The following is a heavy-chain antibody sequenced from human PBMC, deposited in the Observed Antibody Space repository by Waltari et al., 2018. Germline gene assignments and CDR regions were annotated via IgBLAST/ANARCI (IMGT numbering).Heavy chain of an antibody. CDR1: GFSFSVYG. CDR2: VSSSSIYT. D-gene: IGHD2-21*02. V-gene: IGHV3-21*01. CDR3: ARGIAGDSYYYFDS. Sequence: EVQVVESGGGLVKPGGSLRLSCVGSGFSFSVYGMNWVRQDPVKGLEWVSSVSSSSIYTYSADSVKGRFSISRDNAKNSLYLQMDSLRADDTALYYCARGIAGDSYYYFDSWGQGTLVTVSS. J-gene: IGHJ4*02.